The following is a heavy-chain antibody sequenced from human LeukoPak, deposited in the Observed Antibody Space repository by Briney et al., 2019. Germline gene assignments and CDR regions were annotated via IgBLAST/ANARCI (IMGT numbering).Heavy chain of an antibody. CDR1: GGSFSGYY. CDR2: INHSGST. V-gene: IGHV4-34*01. Sequence: SETLSLTCAVYGGSFSGYYWSWIRQPPGKGLEWIGEINHSGSTNYNPSLKSRVTISVDTSKNQFSLKLSSVTAADTAVYYCARVAYDILTGHYYFDYWGQGTLVTVSS. CDR3: ARVAYDILTGHYYFDY. D-gene: IGHD3-9*01. J-gene: IGHJ4*02.